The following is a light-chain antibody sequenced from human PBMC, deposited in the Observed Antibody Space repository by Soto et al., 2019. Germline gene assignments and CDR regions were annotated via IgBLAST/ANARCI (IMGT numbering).Light chain of an antibody. Sequence: EIALSQAQGTLSRTTGEIATRLLRASQSVGSRFLAWYQQKPGQAPRLLISGTFSRATGIPDRFSGSGSGTEFTLTISSLQSEDFAVYCCQQDNKWLRPFGQGAKVDIK. J-gene: IGKJ1*01. CDR1: QSVGSRF. CDR2: GTF. V-gene: IGKV3D-15*01. CDR3: QQDNKWLRP.